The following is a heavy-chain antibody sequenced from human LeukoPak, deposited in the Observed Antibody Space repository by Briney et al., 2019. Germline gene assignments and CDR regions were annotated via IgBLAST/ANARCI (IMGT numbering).Heavy chain of an antibody. Sequence: SETLSLTCAVYGGSFSGYYWSWIRQPPGKGLELIGEINHSGSTNYNPSLKSRVTISVDTSKNQFSLKLSSVTAADTAVYYCARHQYYYGSGSYYMAARGWFDPWGQGTLVTVSS. CDR3: ARHQYYYGSGSYYMAARGWFDP. J-gene: IGHJ5*02. CDR2: INHSGST. CDR1: GGSFSGYY. V-gene: IGHV4-34*01. D-gene: IGHD3-10*01.